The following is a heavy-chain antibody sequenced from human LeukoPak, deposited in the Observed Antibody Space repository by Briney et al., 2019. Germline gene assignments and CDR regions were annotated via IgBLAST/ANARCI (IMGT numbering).Heavy chain of an antibody. Sequence: GGSLRLSCAASGFTFSSYEMNWVRQAPGKGLQWVSDISSSGTTIYYADSVKGRFTISRDNAKNSLYLQMNSLRAEDAAVYYCARKYCSTTSCLFDNWGQGTLVTVSS. V-gene: IGHV3-48*03. CDR2: ISSSGTTI. CDR3: ARKYCSTTSCLFDN. CDR1: GFTFSSYE. D-gene: IGHD2-2*01. J-gene: IGHJ4*02.